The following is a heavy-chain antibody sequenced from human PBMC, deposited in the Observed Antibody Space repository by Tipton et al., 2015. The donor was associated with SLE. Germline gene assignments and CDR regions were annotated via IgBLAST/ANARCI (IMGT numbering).Heavy chain of an antibody. V-gene: IGHV4-38-2*02. Sequence: TLSLTCTVSGFSISSYYWGWIRQPPGKGLEWLGTIYHSGTTYYNPSLKSRVTILVDTSKNQFSLKLTSVTAADTAVYYCARSLELHTDAFDIWGQGTMVTVSS. CDR2: IYHSGTT. D-gene: IGHD1-7*01. CDR1: GFSISSYY. CDR3: ARSLELHTDAFDI. J-gene: IGHJ3*02.